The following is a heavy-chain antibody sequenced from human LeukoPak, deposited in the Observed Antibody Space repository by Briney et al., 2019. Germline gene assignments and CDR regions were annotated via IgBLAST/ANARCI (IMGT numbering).Heavy chain of an antibody. CDR3: AKESCYCSNSCPQYYYYMDV. Sequence: GGSLRLSCAASGFTFSRHGMHWVREAPGKGLEWVAFIRYDGSDKYYADSVKGRFTISRDNSENTLYLQMNNLRTEDTAVYYCAKESCYCSNSCPQYYYYMDVWGNGTTVTVSS. D-gene: IGHD2-2*01. V-gene: IGHV3-30*02. CDR1: GFTFSRHG. J-gene: IGHJ6*03. CDR2: IRYDGSDK.